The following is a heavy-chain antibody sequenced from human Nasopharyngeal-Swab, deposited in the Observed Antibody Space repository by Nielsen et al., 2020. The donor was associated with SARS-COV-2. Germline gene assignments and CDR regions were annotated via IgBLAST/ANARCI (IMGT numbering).Heavy chain of an antibody. Sequence: VRQMPGKGPEWGGVIYPGDSDTRYSPSFQGQVTISADKSISTAYLQWSSLKAADTAMYYCARTVVQGVISYYYYGMDVWGQGTTVTVSS. J-gene: IGHJ6*02. D-gene: IGHD3-10*01. V-gene: IGHV5-51*01. CDR3: ARTVVQGVISYYYYGMDV. CDR2: IYPGDSDT.